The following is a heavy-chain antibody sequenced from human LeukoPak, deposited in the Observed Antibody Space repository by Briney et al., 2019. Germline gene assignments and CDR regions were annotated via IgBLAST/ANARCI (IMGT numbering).Heavy chain of an antibody. CDR1: GGSITPYY. Sequence: SETLSFTCSVSGGSITPYYWSWIRQPPGKGLEWIAYIHYGGNTNYNPSLQSRVTISVDSSKNQFALRLRSVTAADTAVYYCAILMDGWFQICWGQGTLVTVSS. CDR2: IHYGGNT. J-gene: IGHJ4*02. CDR3: AILMDGWFQIC. V-gene: IGHV4-59*08. D-gene: IGHD3/OR15-3a*01.